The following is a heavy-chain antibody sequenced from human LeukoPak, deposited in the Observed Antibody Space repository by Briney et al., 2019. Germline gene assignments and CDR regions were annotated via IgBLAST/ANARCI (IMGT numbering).Heavy chain of an antibody. J-gene: IGHJ4*02. V-gene: IGHV3-53*01. Sequence: GGSLRLSCAASGFTVSSNYMSWVRQAPGKGLEWVSVIYSGGSTYYADSVKGRFTISRDNSKNTVYLLMNSLRAEDTAIYYCAKGGQFELDYYFDYWGQGTLVTVSS. CDR3: AKGGQFELDYYFDY. CDR2: IYSGGST. D-gene: IGHD3-10*01. CDR1: GFTVSSNY.